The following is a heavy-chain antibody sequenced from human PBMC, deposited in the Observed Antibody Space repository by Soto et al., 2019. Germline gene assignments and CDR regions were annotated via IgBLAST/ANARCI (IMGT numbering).Heavy chain of an antibody. CDR3: ARDSGPAGGGACDI. CDR1: GFTFSTHA. J-gene: IGHJ3*02. V-gene: IGHV3-23*01. CDR2: VDVGGGST. D-gene: IGHD6-25*01. Sequence: EVQLLESGGGLVQPGGSLRLSCAASGFTFSTHAMIWVRQAPGKGLNWVSTVDVGGGSTYYTHSVKGRFTVSRDNSKNTVYLQLNTLRAEDTAIYFCARDSGPAGGGACDIWGQGTMVTVSS.